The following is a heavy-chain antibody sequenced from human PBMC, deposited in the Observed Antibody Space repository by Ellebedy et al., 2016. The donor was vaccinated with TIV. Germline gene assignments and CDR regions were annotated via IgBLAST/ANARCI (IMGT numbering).Heavy chain of an antibody. J-gene: IGHJ4*02. V-gene: IGHV3-30*01. D-gene: IGHD3-9*01. CDR1: GFTFSSYA. CDR3: ARGSTYYDILTGYGRFDY. CDR2: ISYDGSNK. Sequence: GESLKISCAASGFTFSSYAMHWVRQAPGKGLEWVAVISYDGSNKYYADSVKGRFTISRDNSKNTLYLQMNSLRAEDTAVYYCARGSTYYDILTGYGRFDYWGQGTLVTVSS.